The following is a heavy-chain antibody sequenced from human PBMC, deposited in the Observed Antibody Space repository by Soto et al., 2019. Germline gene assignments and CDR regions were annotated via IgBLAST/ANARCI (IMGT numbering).Heavy chain of an antibody. J-gene: IGHJ4*02. D-gene: IGHD4-17*01. CDR3: ARGGASVTTPFDY. Sequence: GGSLRLSCAASGFTFDDYGMSWVRQAPGKGLEWVSGINWNGGSTGYADSVKGRFTISRDNAKKSLYLQMDSLTADDTAVYYCARGGASVTTPFDYWGQGTQVTVSS. CDR1: GFTFDDYG. V-gene: IGHV3-20*04. CDR2: INWNGGST.